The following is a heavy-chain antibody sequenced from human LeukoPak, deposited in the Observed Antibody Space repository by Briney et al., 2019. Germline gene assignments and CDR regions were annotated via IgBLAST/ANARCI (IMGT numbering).Heavy chain of an antibody. CDR2: IYYSGST. V-gene: IGHV4-59*01. CDR3: ARGFYDSSGSGAFDI. J-gene: IGHJ3*02. Sequence: NPSETLSLTCTVSGGSISSYYRSWIRQPPGKGLEWTGYIYYSGSTNYNPSLKSRVTISVDTSKNQFSLKLSSVTAADTAVYYCARGFYDSSGSGAFDIWGQGTMVTVSS. D-gene: IGHD3-22*01. CDR1: GGSISSYY.